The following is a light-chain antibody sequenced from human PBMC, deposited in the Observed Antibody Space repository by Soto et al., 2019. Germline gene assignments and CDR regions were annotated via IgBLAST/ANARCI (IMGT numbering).Light chain of an antibody. CDR1: QGISTY. Sequence: DIQMTQSPSSLSASVGYGVTITCLASQGISTYLAWYQQKPGKAPNLLIYAASTLQSGVPSRFSGSGSGTDFTLTISSLQPEDFATYYCQQLNTYPLSFGPGTKVDIK. V-gene: IGKV1-9*01. J-gene: IGKJ3*01. CDR3: QQLNTYPLS. CDR2: AAS.